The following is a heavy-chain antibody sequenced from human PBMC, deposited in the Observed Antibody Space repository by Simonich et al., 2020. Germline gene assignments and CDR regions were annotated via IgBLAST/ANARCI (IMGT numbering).Heavy chain of an antibody. V-gene: IGHV3-30*07. CDR1: GFPFSSYA. J-gene: IGHJ4*02. CDR2: ISYDGSNK. Sequence: GGGVVQPGRSLRLSCAASGFPFSSYAMHWVRQAPGKGLEWVAGISYDGSNKYYADSVKGRFTISRDKSKNTLYLQMNSLRAEDTAVYYCARDLGSSYYFDYWGQGTLVTVSS. D-gene: IGHD6-6*01. CDR3: ARDLGSSYYFDY.